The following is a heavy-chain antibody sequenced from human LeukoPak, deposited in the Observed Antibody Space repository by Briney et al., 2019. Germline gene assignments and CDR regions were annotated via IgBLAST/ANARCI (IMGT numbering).Heavy chain of an antibody. D-gene: IGHD4-17*01. Sequence: SQTLSLTCAISGDSVSSNSAACTWIRQPPSRGLEWLGRTYYRSKWYNDYEVSVQSRITINPDTSKNQFSLQLNSVTPEDTAVYYCARGRVTTIANYYYYYIDVWGKGTTVIVSS. CDR3: ARGRVTTIANYYYYYIDV. J-gene: IGHJ6*03. V-gene: IGHV6-1*01. CDR1: GDSVSSNSAA. CDR2: TYYRSKWYN.